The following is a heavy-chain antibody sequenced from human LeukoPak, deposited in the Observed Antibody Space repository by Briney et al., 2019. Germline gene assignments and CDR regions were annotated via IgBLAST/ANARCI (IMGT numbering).Heavy chain of an antibody. CDR3: ALESAGTLRY. D-gene: IGHD6-13*01. CDR2: INSDGSST. J-gene: IGHJ4*02. V-gene: IGHV3-74*01. Sequence: GGSLRLSCAASGFTFSSCWMHWVRQDPGKGLVWVARINSDGSSTSYADSVKGRFTISRDNARNTLYLQMSSLRVEDTAVYYCALESAGTLRYWGQGTLVTVSS. CDR1: GFTFSSCW.